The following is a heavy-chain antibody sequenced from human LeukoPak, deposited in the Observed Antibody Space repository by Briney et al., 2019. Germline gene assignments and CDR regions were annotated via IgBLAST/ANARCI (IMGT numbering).Heavy chain of an antibody. CDR1: GGSISNYY. Sequence: SETLSLTCTVSGGSISNYYWTWIRQPPGKGLESIGYIYYSGSTNYNPSLKSRVSISVDTSNNQFSLKLNSVTAADTAVYYCARRSTNGPPYYLEYWGQGTPVTVSS. J-gene: IGHJ4*02. CDR2: IYYSGST. CDR3: ARRSTNGPPYYLEY. V-gene: IGHV4-59*08. D-gene: IGHD1/OR15-1a*01.